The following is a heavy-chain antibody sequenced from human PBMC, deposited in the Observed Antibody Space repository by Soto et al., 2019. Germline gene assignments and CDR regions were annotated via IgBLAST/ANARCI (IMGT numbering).Heavy chain of an antibody. Sequence: SETLSLTCTVSGASISSYYWSWIRQPPGKGLEWIGYIYYSGSTNYNPSLKSRVTISVDTSKNQFSLKLSSVTAADTAVYYCARERYYGDYDYWGQGTLVTVSS. D-gene: IGHD4-17*01. CDR1: GASISSYY. CDR2: IYYSGST. J-gene: IGHJ4*02. CDR3: ARERYYGDYDY. V-gene: IGHV4-59*01.